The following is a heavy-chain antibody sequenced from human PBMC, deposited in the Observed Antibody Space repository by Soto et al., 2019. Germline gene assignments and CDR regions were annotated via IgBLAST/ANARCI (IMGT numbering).Heavy chain of an antibody. CDR3: ARDATPRYSSSWPD. CDR2: IKQDGSEK. J-gene: IGHJ4*02. V-gene: IGHV3-7*01. CDR1: GFTFISYW. D-gene: IGHD6-13*01. Sequence: GGSLRLSCAASGFTFISYWMSWVRQAPGKGLEWVANIKQDGSEKYYVDSVKGRFTISRDNAKNSLYLQMNSLRAEDTAVYYCARDATPRYSSSWPDWGQGTLVTVSS.